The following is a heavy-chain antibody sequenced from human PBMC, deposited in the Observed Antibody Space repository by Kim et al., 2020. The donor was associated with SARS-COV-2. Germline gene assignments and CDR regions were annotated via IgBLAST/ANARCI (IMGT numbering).Heavy chain of an antibody. J-gene: IGHJ4*02. D-gene: IGHD2-15*01. CDR2: SGGST. CDR3: AGGSWTY. Sequence: SGGSTSSADSGKGRFTISRDNSKNTLYRQMNSLRAEDTAVYYCAGGSWTYWGQGTLVTVSS. V-gene: IGHV3-23*01.